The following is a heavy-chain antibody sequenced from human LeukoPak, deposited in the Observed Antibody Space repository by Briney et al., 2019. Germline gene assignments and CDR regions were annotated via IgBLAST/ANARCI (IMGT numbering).Heavy chain of an antibody. CDR2: VYYSGST. CDR3: ARRALGDYVWGSYRLSWVDY. V-gene: IGHV4-39*01. J-gene: IGHJ4*02. Sequence: SETLSLTCTVSGGSISSSSYSWGWIRQPPGKGLEWIGSVYYSGSTYYNPSLKSRVTISVDTSKNQFSLKLSSVTAADTAVYYCARRALGDYVWGSYRLSWVDYWGQGTLVTVSS. CDR1: GGSISSSSYS. D-gene: IGHD3-16*02.